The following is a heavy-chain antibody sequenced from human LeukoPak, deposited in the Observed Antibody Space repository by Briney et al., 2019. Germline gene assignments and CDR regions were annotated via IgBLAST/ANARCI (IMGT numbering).Heavy chain of an antibody. V-gene: IGHV3-48*01. J-gene: IGHJ4*02. CDR3: AKDLGGYGDYFDY. CDR2: IRGTSSAM. CDR1: GFSFSGYS. Sequence: GGSLRLSCAASGFSFSGYSMNWVRQAPGKGLEWVAHIRGTSSAMNYAASVRGRFTISRDNSKNTLYLQMNSLRAEDTAVYYCAKDLGGYGDYFDYWGQGTLVTVSS. D-gene: IGHD3-16*01.